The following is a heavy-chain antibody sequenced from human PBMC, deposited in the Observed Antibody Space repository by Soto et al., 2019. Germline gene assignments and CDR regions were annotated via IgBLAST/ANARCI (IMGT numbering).Heavy chain of an antibody. CDR2: IKQDGSKK. Sequence: EVQLVESGGVLVRPGGSLRLSCVASGFTFSRYWMSWVRQAPGKGLEWVANIKQDGSKKYYVDSVKGRFTISRDNANNSVYLQMNSLRDEDTAVYYCARIDCTGSSCYISDYWGQGTLVTVSS. CDR1: GFTFSRYW. CDR3: ARIDCTGSSCYISDY. J-gene: IGHJ4*02. V-gene: IGHV3-7*03. D-gene: IGHD2-2*02.